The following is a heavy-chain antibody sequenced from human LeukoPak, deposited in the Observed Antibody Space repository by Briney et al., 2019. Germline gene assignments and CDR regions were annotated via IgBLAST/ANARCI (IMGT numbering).Heavy chain of an antibody. V-gene: IGHV3-48*01. CDR3: ARDGFWSGYPFDY. Sequence: GGFLRLSCAASGFTFSSYSMNWVRQAPGKGLEWVSYISSSSSTIYYADSVKGRFTISRDNAKNSLYLQMNSLRAEDTAVYYCARDGFWSGYPFDYWGQGTLVTVSS. J-gene: IGHJ4*02. CDR1: GFTFSSYS. CDR2: ISSSSSTI. D-gene: IGHD3-3*01.